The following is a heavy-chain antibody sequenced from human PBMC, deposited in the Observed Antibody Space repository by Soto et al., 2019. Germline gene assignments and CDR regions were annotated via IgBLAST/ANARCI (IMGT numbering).Heavy chain of an antibody. V-gene: IGHV3-33*01. CDR2: IWYDGSNK. Sequence: QVQLVESGGGVVQPGRSLRLSCAASGFTFSSYGMHWVRQAPGKGLEWVAVIWYDGSNKYYADSVKGRFTISRDNSKKTLYMQMNSLRAEDTAVYYCARDHPITMVRGELNWFDPWGQGTLVTVSS. CDR1: GFTFSSYG. J-gene: IGHJ5*02. D-gene: IGHD3-10*01. CDR3: ARDHPITMVRGELNWFDP.